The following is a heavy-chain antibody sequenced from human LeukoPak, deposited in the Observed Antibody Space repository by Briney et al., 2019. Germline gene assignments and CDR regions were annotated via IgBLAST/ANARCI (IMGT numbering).Heavy chain of an antibody. V-gene: IGHV1-2*02. J-gene: IGHJ4*02. CDR2: IQPKSGGT. D-gene: IGHD2-15*01. CDR3: ARRYCSGGSCIPDY. CDR1: GYTFTDYN. Sequence: ASVKVSCKSSGYTFTDYNVYWVRQARGQGPEWMGWIQPKSGGTIYAQRFQGRVTMTRDRSISTAYMELSSLRYDDTAVYYCARRYCSGGSCIPDYWGQGTLVTVSS.